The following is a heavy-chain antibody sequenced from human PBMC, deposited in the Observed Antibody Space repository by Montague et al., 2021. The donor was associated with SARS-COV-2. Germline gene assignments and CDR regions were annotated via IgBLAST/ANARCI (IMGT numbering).Heavy chain of an antibody. CDR1: GGSISSDY. V-gene: IGHV4-59*01. CDR2: INYSGIT. Sequence: SETLSLTCTVSGGSISSDYWSWIRQPPGKGLEWIGYINYSGITTYNPSLQSRVTILVDTSKNQFSLKLSSVSAADTAVYYCARSESHYVILPGQIWTQTFHCLGVWGQGTSVTVSS. J-gene: IGHJ6*02. CDR3: ARSESHYVILPGQIWTQTFHCLGV. D-gene: IGHD3-9*01.